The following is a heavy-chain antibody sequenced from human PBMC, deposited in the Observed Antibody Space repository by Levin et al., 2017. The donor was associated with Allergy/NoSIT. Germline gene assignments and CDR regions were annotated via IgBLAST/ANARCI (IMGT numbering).Heavy chain of an antibody. J-gene: IGHJ4*02. CDR2: ISVPGDTT. D-gene: IGHD6-19*01. CDR3: TREGVSTNGWYGGC. V-gene: IGHV3-23*01. Sequence: GGSLRLSCTASGFTFPNYAINWVRQAPGGGLEWVSTISVPGDTTYYAESVKGRFTISRDNSKNTVYLQMNSLRAEDTAIYYCTREGVSTNGWYGGCWGQGTLVTVSS. CDR1: GFTFPNYA.